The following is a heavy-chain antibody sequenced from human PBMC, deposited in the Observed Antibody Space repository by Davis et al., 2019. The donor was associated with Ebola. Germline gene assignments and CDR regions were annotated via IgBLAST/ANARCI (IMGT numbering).Heavy chain of an antibody. CDR1: GGSISSSNW. D-gene: IGHD2-2*01. CDR3: ARRVPAAAFDI. CDR2: IYHSGST. Sequence: MPSETLSLTCAVSGGSISSSNWWSWVRQPPGKGLEWIGEIYHSGSTNYNPSLKSRVTISVDTSKNQFSLKLSSVTAADTAVYYCARRVPAAAFDIWGQGTMVTVSS. J-gene: IGHJ3*02. V-gene: IGHV4-4*02.